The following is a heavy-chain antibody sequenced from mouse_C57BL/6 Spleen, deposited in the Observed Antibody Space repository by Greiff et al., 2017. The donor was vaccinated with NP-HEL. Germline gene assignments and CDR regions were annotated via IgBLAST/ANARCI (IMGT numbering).Heavy chain of an antibody. CDR1: GYTFTSYG. CDR2: IYPRSGNT. J-gene: IGHJ2*01. CDR3: ARRGGSYGSSFYFDY. Sequence: VQLQQSGAELARPGASVKLSCKASGYTFTSYGISWVKQRTGQGLEWIGEIYPRSGNTYYNEKFKGKATLTADKSSSTAYMELRSLTSEDSAVYFCARRGGSYGSSFYFDYWGQGTTLTVSS. D-gene: IGHD1-1*01. V-gene: IGHV1-81*01.